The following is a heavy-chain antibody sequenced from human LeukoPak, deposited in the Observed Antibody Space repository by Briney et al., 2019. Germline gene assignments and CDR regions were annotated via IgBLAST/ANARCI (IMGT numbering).Heavy chain of an antibody. D-gene: IGHD6-19*01. CDR1: GGFFSGYY. Sequence: PSETLSLTCAVYGGFFSGYYWSWIRQPPWKGLEWIGEINHSGSTNYNPSRKSRVTISVDTSKNQFSLKLSSVTAADTAVYYCARGRTIFRAVAGTNYYYYGMDVWGKGTTVTVSS. J-gene: IGHJ6*04. V-gene: IGHV4-34*01. CDR2: INHSGST. CDR3: ARGRTIFRAVAGTNYYYYGMDV.